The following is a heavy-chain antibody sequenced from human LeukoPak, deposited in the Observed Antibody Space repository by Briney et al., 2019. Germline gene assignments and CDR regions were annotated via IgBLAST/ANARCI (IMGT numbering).Heavy chain of an antibody. Sequence: SETLSLTCTVSGASISSSTDYWGWIRQPPGNGLEWIANIYYSGSTYYNPSLKSRVTISVDTSKNQFSLKLSSVTAADTAVYYCARTASSWYDSDYYMDVWGKGTTVTVSS. D-gene: IGHD6-13*01. CDR2: IYYSGST. CDR1: GASISSSTDY. CDR3: ARTASSWYDSDYYMDV. V-gene: IGHV4-39*01. J-gene: IGHJ6*03.